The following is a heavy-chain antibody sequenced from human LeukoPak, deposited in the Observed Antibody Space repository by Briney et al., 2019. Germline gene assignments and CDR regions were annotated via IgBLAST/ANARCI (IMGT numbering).Heavy chain of an antibody. Sequence: WGSLRLSCAASGFTFSAYSMSWVRQAPGKGLEWVSGISGNGGTTYYADSVKGRFTISRDNAKNSLYLQMNSLRAEDTAVYYCARKYCSTTSCLFDNWGQGTLVTVSS. V-gene: IGHV3-23*01. CDR2: ISGNGGTT. CDR3: ARKYCSTTSCLFDN. J-gene: IGHJ4*02. D-gene: IGHD2-2*01. CDR1: GFTFSAYS.